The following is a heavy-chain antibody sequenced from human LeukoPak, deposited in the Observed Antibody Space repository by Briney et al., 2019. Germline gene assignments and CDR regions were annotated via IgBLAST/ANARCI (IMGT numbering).Heavy chain of an antibody. Sequence: GGSLRLSCAASGFTFSSYSMNWVRQAPGKGLEWVAVVSYDGGAKYYADSVKGRFTVSRDNSKNTVDLQMYSLRAEDSAVYYCGRCLGSGWIHLVEYWGQGTLVTVS. CDR2: VSYDGGAK. V-gene: IGHV3-30*03. J-gene: IGHJ4*02. CDR1: GFTFSSYS. D-gene: IGHD6-19*01. CDR3: GRCLGSGWIHLVEY.